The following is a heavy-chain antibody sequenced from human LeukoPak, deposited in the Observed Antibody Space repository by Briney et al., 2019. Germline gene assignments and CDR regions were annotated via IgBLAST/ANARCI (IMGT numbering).Heavy chain of an antibody. V-gene: IGHV4-39*01. J-gene: IGHJ4*02. CDR1: GGSISSTSYH. CDR2: IYYSGST. CDR3: ARGGIQLWTPGY. Sequence: SETLSLTCAVSGGSISSTSYHWAWIRQPPGKGLEWIGNIYYSGSTYYNPSLRSRVTISVDTSKNQFSLKLSSVTAADTAVYYCARGGIQLWTPGYWGQGTLVTVSS. D-gene: IGHD5-18*01.